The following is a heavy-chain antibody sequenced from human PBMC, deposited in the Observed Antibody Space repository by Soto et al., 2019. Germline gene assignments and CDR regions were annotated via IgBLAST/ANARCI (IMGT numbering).Heavy chain of an antibody. Sequence: TLSLTCTVSGGSISSGGYYWSWIRQHPGKGLEWIGYIYYSGSTYYNPSLKSRVTISVDTSKNQFSLKLSSVTAADTAVYYCARDLVVPAARVVSTGEPCYYYGMDVWGQGTTVTVSS. D-gene: IGHD2-2*01. V-gene: IGHV4-31*03. CDR2: IYYSGST. J-gene: IGHJ6*02. CDR3: ARDLVVPAARVVSTGEPCYYYGMDV. CDR1: GGSISSGGYY.